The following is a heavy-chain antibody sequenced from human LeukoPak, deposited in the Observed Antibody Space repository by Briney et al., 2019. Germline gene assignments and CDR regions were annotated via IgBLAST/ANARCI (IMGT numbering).Heavy chain of an antibody. Sequence: ASVKVSCKASGYTFTSYDINWVRQATGQGLEWMGWISAYNGNTNYAQKLQGRVTMTTDTSTSTAYMELRSLRSDDTAVYYCARDGALKRNWFDPWGQGTLVTVSS. CDR2: ISAYNGNT. V-gene: IGHV1-18*01. D-gene: IGHD3-16*01. J-gene: IGHJ5*02. CDR3: ARDGALKRNWFDP. CDR1: GYTFTSYD.